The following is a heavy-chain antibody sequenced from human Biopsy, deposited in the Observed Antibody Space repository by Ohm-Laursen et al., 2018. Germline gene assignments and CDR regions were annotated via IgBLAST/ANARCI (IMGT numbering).Heavy chain of an antibody. J-gene: IGHJ6*02. CDR2: ISDSGST. Sequence: TLSLTCPVSGGSISSFYWTWIRQPPGKGPEWIGDISDSGSTNYKPSLKSRVTISVDTSKNQFSLRLNSVTAADTAVYYCARATNSTGWPYYYFYGMDVWGQGTTVTVSS. CDR3: ARATNSTGWPYYYFYGMDV. CDR1: GGSISSFY. V-gene: IGHV4-59*01. D-gene: IGHD2/OR15-2a*01.